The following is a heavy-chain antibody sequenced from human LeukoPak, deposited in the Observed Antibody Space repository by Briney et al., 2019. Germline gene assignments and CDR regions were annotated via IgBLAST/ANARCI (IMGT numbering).Heavy chain of an antibody. CDR3: AREVGATSNFDY. J-gene: IGHJ4*02. D-gene: IGHD1-26*01. V-gene: IGHV1-69*04. CDR2: IIPILGIA. CDR1: GGTSSSYT. Sequence: SVKVSCKASGGTSSSYTISWERQAPGQGLEWMGMIIPILGIANYAQKFQGRVTITADKSTSTAYMELSSLRSEDTAVYYCAREVGATSNFDYWGQGTLVTVSS.